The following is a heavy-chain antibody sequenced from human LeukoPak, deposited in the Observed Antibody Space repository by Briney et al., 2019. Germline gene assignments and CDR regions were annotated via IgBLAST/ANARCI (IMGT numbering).Heavy chain of an antibody. D-gene: IGHD3-9*01. J-gene: IGHJ4*01. CDR1: GFIFSNYA. Sequence: GASLRLSCAPSGFIFSNYAMSWVRQPPGKGLDWVSAIGGRDGGTYYADSVKGRFTVSRDDPKNTLYLQMNTLRVEDTAVYYCAKWGDYDILTGYYDSDYWGHGTLVTVSS. CDR3: AKWGDYDILTGYYDSDY. V-gene: IGHV3-23*01. CDR2: IGGRDGGT.